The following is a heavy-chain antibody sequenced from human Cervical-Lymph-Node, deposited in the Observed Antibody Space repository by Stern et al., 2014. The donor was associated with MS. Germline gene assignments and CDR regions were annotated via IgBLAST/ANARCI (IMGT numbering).Heavy chain of an antibody. J-gene: IGHJ4*02. CDR1: GFTFSHYS. CDR2: ISNKSTHT. CDR3: ARARVGDYARSPHLDS. D-gene: IGHD4-17*01. Sequence: EVQLEESGGGLVKPGESLRLSCDASGFTFSHYSINWVRQAPGKVLEWISSISNKSTHTYYADSVEGRFTISRDSAKDSVSLHMVSLRAEDTAVYYCARARVGDYARSPHLDSWGQGTLVTVSS. V-gene: IGHV3-21*01.